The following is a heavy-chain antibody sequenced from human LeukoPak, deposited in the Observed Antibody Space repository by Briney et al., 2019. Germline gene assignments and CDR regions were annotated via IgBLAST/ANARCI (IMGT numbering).Heavy chain of an antibody. D-gene: IGHD6-19*01. Sequence: PGGSLRLSCAASGFTFSSYEMNWVRQATGKGLEWASYISSSGSTIYYADSVKGRFTISRDNSKNTLYLQMNSLRAEDTAVYYCAKPSRIAVAGTRGSFDYWGQGTLVTVSS. CDR3: AKPSRIAVAGTRGSFDY. CDR2: ISSSGSTI. CDR1: GFTFSSYE. V-gene: IGHV3-48*03. J-gene: IGHJ4*02.